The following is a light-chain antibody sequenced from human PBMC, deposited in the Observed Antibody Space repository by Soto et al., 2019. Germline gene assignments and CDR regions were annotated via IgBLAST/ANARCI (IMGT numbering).Light chain of an antibody. Sequence: EIVFTQSPGTLSLSPGGRATLSRMASQSVSSSYLAWYQQKPGQAPRLLIYGASNRATGIPDRFSGSGSGTDFTLTISRLEPEDFAVYYCQQYGSSGTFGQGTKVDI. V-gene: IGKV3-20*01. CDR1: QSVSSSY. CDR2: GAS. J-gene: IGKJ1*01. CDR3: QQYGSSGT.